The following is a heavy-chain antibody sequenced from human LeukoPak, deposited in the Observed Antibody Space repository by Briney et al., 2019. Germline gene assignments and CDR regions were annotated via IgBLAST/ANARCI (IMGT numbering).Heavy chain of an antibody. J-gene: IGHJ4*02. Sequence: GGSLRLSCAASGFTLSSYSMSWVRQAPGKGLECVSSISSSSGYIYYADSVKGRFTISRDNARNSLYLQMNSLRAEDTAVYYCARDVGAYSGSYYDYWGQGTLVTVSS. V-gene: IGHV3-21*01. CDR3: ARDVGAYSGSYYDY. CDR1: GFTLSSYS. D-gene: IGHD1-26*01. CDR2: ISSSSGYI.